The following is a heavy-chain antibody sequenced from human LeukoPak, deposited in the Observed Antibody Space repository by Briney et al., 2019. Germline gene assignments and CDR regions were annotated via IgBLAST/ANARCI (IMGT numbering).Heavy chain of an antibody. V-gene: IGHV3-21*01. CDR1: GFTFSTYS. CDR3: ARDIPDY. CDR2: ISRSSTNK. Sequence: PGGSLRLSCAASGFTFSTYSMNWVRQAPGKGLEWVSSISRSSTNKYYADSVKGRFTISRDNAKNSLYLQMNSLRAEDTAVYYCARDIPDYWGQGTQVTVSS. J-gene: IGHJ4*02.